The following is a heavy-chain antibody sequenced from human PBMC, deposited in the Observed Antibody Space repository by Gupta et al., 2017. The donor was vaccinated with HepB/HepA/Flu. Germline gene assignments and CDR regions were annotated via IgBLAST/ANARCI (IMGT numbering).Heavy chain of an antibody. Sequence: QVQLQQWGAGLLKPSETPSLTCAVYGGSFSGYYWSWIRQPPGKRLEWIGEINHSGSTNYNPSLKSRVTISVDTPKNQFSLKLSSVTAADTAVYDCARGPGSEYTAMGKYYYYDGMDVWGQGTTVTGSS. CDR3: ARGPGSEYTAMGKYYYYDGMDV. D-gene: IGHD5-18*01. V-gene: IGHV4-34*01. J-gene: IGHJ6*02. CDR1: GGSFSGYY. CDR2: INHSGST.